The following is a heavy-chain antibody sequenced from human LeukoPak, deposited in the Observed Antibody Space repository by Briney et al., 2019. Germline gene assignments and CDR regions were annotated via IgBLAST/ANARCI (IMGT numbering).Heavy chain of an antibody. J-gene: IGHJ1*01. V-gene: IGHV3-30-3*01. CDR3: ARAGSVTPLAQYFHH. CDR2: ISYDGSNK. D-gene: IGHD4-17*01. CDR1: GFTFTSYW. Sequence: PGGSLRLSCAASGFTFTSYWMTWVRQAPGKGLEWVSVISYDGSNKYYADSVKGRFTISRDNSKNTLYLQMNSLRAEDTAVYYCARAGSVTPLAQYFHHWGQGILVTVSS.